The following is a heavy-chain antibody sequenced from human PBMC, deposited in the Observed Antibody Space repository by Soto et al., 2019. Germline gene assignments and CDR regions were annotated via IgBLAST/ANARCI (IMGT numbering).Heavy chain of an antibody. Sequence: SSETLSLTCTVSGASISGFYWSWIRKSAGKGLEWIGRIYATGTTDYNPSLKSRVMMSVDTSKKQFSLKLRSVTAADTAVYYCARDGTKTLRDWFDPWGQG. CDR3: ARDGTKTLRDWFDP. D-gene: IGHD1-1*01. CDR2: IYATGTT. CDR1: GASISGFY. J-gene: IGHJ5*02. V-gene: IGHV4-4*07.